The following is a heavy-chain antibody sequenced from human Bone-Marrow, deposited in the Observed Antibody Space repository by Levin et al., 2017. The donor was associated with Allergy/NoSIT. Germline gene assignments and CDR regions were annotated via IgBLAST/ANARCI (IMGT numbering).Heavy chain of an antibody. D-gene: IGHD6-13*01. Sequence: GGSLRLSCAASGFTFNNYFMHWVRQAPGKGLEWVAVISYDGGNKYYADSVKGRFTISRDNSNNTLYLQMSSLRTDDTAMYYCARYYGSSWDYWGRGTLVTVSS. V-gene: IGHV3-30-3*01. CDR3: ARYYGSSWDY. J-gene: IGHJ4*02. CDR1: GFTFNNYF. CDR2: ISYDGGNK.